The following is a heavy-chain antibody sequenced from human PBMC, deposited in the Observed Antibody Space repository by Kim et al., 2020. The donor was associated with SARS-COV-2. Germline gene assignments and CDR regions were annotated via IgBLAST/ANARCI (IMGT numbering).Heavy chain of an antibody. V-gene: IGHV1-18*01. CDR1: GYTFAKNG. Sequence: ASVKVSCKASGYTFAKNGINWVRQAPGQGLEWMGWISPYNDNTNIAQDFRDRVSMTTDTFTTTAYMELRNLRSDDTAVYFCARGCREGLTRGEDYFDYWG. CDR3: ARGCREGLTRGEDYFDY. J-gene: IGHJ4*01. D-gene: IGHD3-16*01. CDR2: ISPYNDNT.